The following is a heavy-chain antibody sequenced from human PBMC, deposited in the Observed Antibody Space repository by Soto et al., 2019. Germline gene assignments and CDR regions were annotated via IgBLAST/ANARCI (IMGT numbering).Heavy chain of an antibody. CDR1: GGSISSGGYY. CDR2: IYYSGST. Sequence: TLSLTCTVSGGSISSGGYYWSWIRQHPGKGLEWIGYIYYSGSTYYNPSLKSRVTISVDTSKNQFSLKLSSVTAADTAVYYCARGRSSTSPYPIGYWGQGTLVTVSS. D-gene: IGHD2-2*01. CDR3: ARGRSSTSPYPIGY. V-gene: IGHV4-31*03. J-gene: IGHJ4*02.